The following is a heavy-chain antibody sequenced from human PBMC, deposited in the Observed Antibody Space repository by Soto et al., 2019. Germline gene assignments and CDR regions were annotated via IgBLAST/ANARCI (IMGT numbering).Heavy chain of an antibody. CDR2: VRGDDGKT. CDR3: AKVGALKQWLEHLDY. CDR1: GFPFSGYG. J-gene: IGHJ4*02. V-gene: IGHV3-23*01. D-gene: IGHD6-19*01. Sequence: GSLRLSCAASGFPFSGYGMSWVRQAPGKGLEWVSSVRGDDGKTYYAGSVRGRFTISRDNSMNALYLQMNSLRAEDAAVYYCAKVGALKQWLEHLDYWGQGTLVTVSS.